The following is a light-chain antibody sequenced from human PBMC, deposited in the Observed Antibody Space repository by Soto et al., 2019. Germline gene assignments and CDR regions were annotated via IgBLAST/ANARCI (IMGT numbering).Light chain of an antibody. J-gene: IGKJ3*01. CDR2: GAS. V-gene: IGKV3-20*01. Sequence: EIVLTQSPGTLSLSPGERATLSCRASQSVSSSYLAWYQQKPGQAPRLLIYGASSRATGIQDRFSGSGSGTDFTLTISRLEPEDFAVYYCQQYGSSPPLLTFGPGTKVDIK. CDR3: QQYGSSPPLLT. CDR1: QSVSSSY.